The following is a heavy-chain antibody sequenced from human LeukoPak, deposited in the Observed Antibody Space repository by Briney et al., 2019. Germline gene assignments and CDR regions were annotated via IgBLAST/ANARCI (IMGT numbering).Heavy chain of an antibody. CDR1: GYTFTGYY. CDR3: ARDPPYSSGWYEKLDY. V-gene: IGHV1-2*02. Sequence: ASVKVSCKASGYTFTGYYLHWVRQAPGQGLEWMGWINPDSGGTSYAQKFQGRVTMTRDTSISTAYMDLSRLRSDDTAVYYCARDPPYSSGWYEKLDYWGQGTLVTVS. CDR2: INPDSGGT. D-gene: IGHD6-19*01. J-gene: IGHJ4*02.